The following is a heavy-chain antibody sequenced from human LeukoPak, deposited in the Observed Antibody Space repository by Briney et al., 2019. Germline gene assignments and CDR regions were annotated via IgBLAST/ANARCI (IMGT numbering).Heavy chain of an antibody. V-gene: IGHV3-15*01. CDR3: TAAITTDFWSGYLYGYYFDY. CDR2: IKSKTDGGTT. CDR1: GFTFSNAW. Sequence: GGSLRLSCAASGFTFSNAWMSWVRQAPGKGLEWVGRIKSKTDGGTTDYAAPVKGRFTISRDDSKNTLYLQMNSLKTEDTAVYYCTAAITTDFWSGYLYGYYFDYWGQGTLVTVSS. D-gene: IGHD3-3*01. J-gene: IGHJ4*02.